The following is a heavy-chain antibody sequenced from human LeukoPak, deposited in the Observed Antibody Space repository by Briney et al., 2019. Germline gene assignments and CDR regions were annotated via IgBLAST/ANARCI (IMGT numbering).Heavy chain of an antibody. J-gene: IGHJ4*02. Sequence: TASETLSLTCTVSGGSISSYYWSWIRQPPGKGLEWIGYIYYSGSTNYNPSLKSRVTISVDTSKNQFSLKLSSVTAADTAVYYCARAKGRENYYDKEPRTYYFDYWGQGTLVTVSS. CDR1: GGSISSYY. CDR2: IYYSGST. D-gene: IGHD3-22*01. V-gene: IGHV4-59*01. CDR3: ARAKGRENYYDKEPRTYYFDY.